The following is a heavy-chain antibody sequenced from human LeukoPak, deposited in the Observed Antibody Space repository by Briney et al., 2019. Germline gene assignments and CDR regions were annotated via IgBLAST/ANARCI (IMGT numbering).Heavy chain of an antibody. CDR3: AINGGGDSGYGNFGY. D-gene: IGHD5-12*01. CDR1: GFTFDDYA. V-gene: IGHV3-9*01. CDR2: INWNSDSI. J-gene: IGHJ4*02. Sequence: AGRSLRLSCAVSGFTFDDYAMHWVRQVPGKGLEWVSGINWNSDSIGYADSVKGRFTTSRDNAKNSLYLQMNSLRAEDTAFYYCAINGGGDSGYGNFGYWGQGTLVTVSS.